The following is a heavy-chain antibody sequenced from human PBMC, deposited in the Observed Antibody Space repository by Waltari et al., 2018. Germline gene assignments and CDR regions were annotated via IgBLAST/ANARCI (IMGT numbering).Heavy chain of an antibody. CDR1: GGSVSRGSYY. V-gene: IGHV4-61*01. J-gene: IGHJ6*02. Sequence: QVQLQESGPGLVKPSETLSLTCTVSGGSVSRGSYYWSWIRQPPGKGLEWIGYIYYSVSTNYNPSLKSRVTISVDTSKNQFSLKLSSVTAADTAVYYCARGDIVVVPAARLYGMDVWGQGTTVTVSS. D-gene: IGHD2-2*01. CDR3: ARGDIVVVPAARLYGMDV. CDR2: IYYSVST.